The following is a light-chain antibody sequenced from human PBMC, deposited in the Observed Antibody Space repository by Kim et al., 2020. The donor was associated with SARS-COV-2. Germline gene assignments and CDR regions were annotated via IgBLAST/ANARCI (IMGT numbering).Light chain of an antibody. V-gene: IGKV1-17*01. CDR1: QDIRND. CDR2: GAS. Sequence: ATVGDRVAITCRASQDIRNDLGWDQQNPGRAPKRRICGASSLQSGVPSRFSGSGSGTEFTLAISSLQPEDFATYVCLQHNTYPITFGQGTRLEI. CDR3: LQHNTYPIT. J-gene: IGKJ5*01.